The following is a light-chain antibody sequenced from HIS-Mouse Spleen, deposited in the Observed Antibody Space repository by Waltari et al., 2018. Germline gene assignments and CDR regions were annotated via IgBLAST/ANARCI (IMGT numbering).Light chain of an antibody. CDR3: YSTDSSGNHRV. CDR1: ALPKKY. Sequence: SYELTQPPSVSVSPGQMARITCSGDALPKKYAYWSQQKSGQAPVLVIYEDSKRPSRIPERFSGSSSGTMATLTISGAQVEDEADYYCYSTDSSGNHRVFGGGTKLTVL. J-gene: IGLJ2*01. CDR2: EDS. V-gene: IGLV3-10*01.